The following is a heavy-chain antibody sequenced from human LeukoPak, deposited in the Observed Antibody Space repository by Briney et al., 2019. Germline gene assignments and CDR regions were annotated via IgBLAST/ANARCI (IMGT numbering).Heavy chain of an antibody. CDR1: GFTFSSYW. V-gene: IGHV3-7*03. CDR2: IKQDGSEK. D-gene: IGHD3-10*01. CDR3: AKGVRITMVRGAFDI. J-gene: IGHJ3*02. Sequence: GGSLRLSCAASGFTFSSYWMSWVRQAPGKGLEWVANIKQDGSEKYYVDSVKGRFTISRDNAKNSLYLQMNSLRAEDTALYYCAKGVRITMVRGAFDIWGQGTLVTVSS.